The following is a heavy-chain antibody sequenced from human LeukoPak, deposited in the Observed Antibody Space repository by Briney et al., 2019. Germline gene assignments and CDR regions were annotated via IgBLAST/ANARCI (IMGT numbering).Heavy chain of an antibody. CDR2: ISYDGSNK. CDR1: GFTFSSYA. V-gene: IGHV3-30*04. J-gene: IGHJ4*02. CDR3: AEGYY. Sequence: GGSLRLSCAASGFTFSSYAMHWVRQAPGKGLEWVAVISYDGSNKYYADSVRGRFTISRDNSKNTLYLQMNSLRAEDTAVYYCAEGYYWGQGTLVTVSS.